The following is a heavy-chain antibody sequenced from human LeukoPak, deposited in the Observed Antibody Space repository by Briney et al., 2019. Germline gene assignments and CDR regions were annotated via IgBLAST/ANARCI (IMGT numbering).Heavy chain of an antibody. V-gene: IGHV3-53*01. CDR2: IYSGGST. CDR1: GFTVSSNY. J-gene: IGHJ5*02. D-gene: IGHD6-13*01. Sequence: GGSLRLSCAASGFTVSSNYMSWVRQAPGKGLEWVSVIYSGGSTYYADSVKGRFTISRDNSKNTLYLQMNSLRAEDTAVYYCARKLVWSNWFDPWGQGTLVTVSS. CDR3: ARKLVWSNWFDP.